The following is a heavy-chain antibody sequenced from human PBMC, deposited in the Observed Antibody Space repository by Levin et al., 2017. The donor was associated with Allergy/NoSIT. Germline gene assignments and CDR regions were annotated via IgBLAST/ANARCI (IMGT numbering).Heavy chain of an antibody. Sequence: LSLTCAASGFTFSDYAMNWIRQAPGKGLEWISYVTSRSTLYYADSVKGRFTISRDNAMTSLYLQMNSLRAEDTAVYYCAKGGWGTVLDFWGQGTLATVSS. D-gene: IGHD7-27*01. CDR2: VTSRSTL. J-gene: IGHJ4*02. CDR3: AKGGWGTVLDF. V-gene: IGHV3-69-1*02. CDR1: GFTFSDYA.